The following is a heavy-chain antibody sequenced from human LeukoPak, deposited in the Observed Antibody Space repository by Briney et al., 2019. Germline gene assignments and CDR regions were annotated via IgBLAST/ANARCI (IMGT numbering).Heavy chain of an antibody. V-gene: IGHV3-30*18. Sequence: GGSLRLSCTTSGFTFTDYWMTWVRQAPGKGLEWVTAISYDGSNKYYADSVKGRFTISRDNSKNTLYVQMNSLRAEDTAVYYCAKEGYSRGYYSYYYMDVWGKGTTVTVSS. CDR2: ISYDGSNK. CDR1: GFTFTDYW. CDR3: AKEGYSRGYYSYYYMDV. J-gene: IGHJ6*03. D-gene: IGHD6-13*01.